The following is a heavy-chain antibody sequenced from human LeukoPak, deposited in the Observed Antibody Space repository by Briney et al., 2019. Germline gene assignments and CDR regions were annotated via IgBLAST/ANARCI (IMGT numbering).Heavy chain of an antibody. CDR3: ASSAWGAYDSSAYYQFDY. V-gene: IGHV3-30*03. Sequence: GRSLRLSCVASGFSFSSYGIHWVRQAPGKGLEWMAVIAYDGSVKYSSDSVKGRFTISRDNSKNTLYLQINSLRAEDTAVYFCASSAWGAYDSSAYYQFDYWGQGTLVIVSS. CDR2: IAYDGSVK. D-gene: IGHD3-22*01. CDR1: GFSFSSYG. J-gene: IGHJ4*02.